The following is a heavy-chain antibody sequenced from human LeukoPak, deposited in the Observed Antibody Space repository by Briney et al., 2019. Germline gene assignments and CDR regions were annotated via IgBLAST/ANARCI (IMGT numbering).Heavy chain of an antibody. J-gene: IGHJ4*02. D-gene: IGHD3-16*01. V-gene: IGHV3-30*03. CDR3: ALLGTPDYFDY. CDR2: ISYDGSNK. Sequence: GGSLRLSCAASGFTFSSYGMHWVRQAPGKGLEWVAVISYDGSNKYYADSVKGRFTISRDNSKDTLYLQMNSLRAEDTAVYYCALLGTPDYFDYWGQGTLVTVSS. CDR1: GFTFSSYG.